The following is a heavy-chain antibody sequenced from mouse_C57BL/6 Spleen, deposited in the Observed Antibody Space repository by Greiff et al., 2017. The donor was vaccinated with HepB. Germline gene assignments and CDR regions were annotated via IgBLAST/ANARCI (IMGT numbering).Heavy chain of an antibody. Sequence: VQLQQSGAELVRPGASVKLSCTASGFNIKDDYMHWVKQRPEQGLEWIGWIDPENGDTEYASKFQGKATITADTSSNTAYLQLSSLTSEDTAVYYCTTWGSGAYWGQGTLVTFSA. D-gene: IGHD1-1*01. CDR1: GFNIKDDY. V-gene: IGHV14-4*01. J-gene: IGHJ3*01. CDR2: IDPENGDT. CDR3: TTWGSGAY.